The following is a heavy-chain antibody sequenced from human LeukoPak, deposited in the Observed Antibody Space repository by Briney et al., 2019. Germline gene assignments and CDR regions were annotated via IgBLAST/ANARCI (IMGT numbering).Heavy chain of an antibody. V-gene: IGHV3-30*04. D-gene: IGHD3-3*01. CDR2: ISYDGSNK. J-gene: IGHJ4*02. CDR1: GFTFSSYA. Sequence: GGSLRLSCAASGFTFSSYAMHWVRQAPGKGLEWVAVISYDGSNKYYADSVKGRFTISRDNSKNTLYLQMNSLRAEDTAVYYCARDSDYDFWSGYSYFDYWGQGTLVTVSS. CDR3: ARDSDYDFWSGYSYFDY.